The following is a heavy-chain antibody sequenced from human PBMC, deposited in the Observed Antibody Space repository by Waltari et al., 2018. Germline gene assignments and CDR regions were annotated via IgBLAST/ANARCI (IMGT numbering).Heavy chain of an antibody. J-gene: IGHJ4*02. CDR1: GFTLSPYA. CDR2: IGGGDGST. CDR3: ARVAGYTNGGFDY. Sequence: PLLESGGGLVHPGGSVSLSCPDSGFTLSPYAMSWVRQAPGKGLEWVSSIGGGDGSTYYADSVKGRFTVSRDNSKNTLSLQMNGLGADDTAVYFCARVAGYTNGGFDYWGQGTLVTVSS. D-gene: IGHD2-8*01. V-gene: IGHV3-23*01.